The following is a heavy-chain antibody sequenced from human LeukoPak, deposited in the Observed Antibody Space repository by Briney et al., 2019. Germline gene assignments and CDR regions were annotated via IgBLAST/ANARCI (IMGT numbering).Heavy chain of an antibody. J-gene: IGHJ5*02. CDR2: IYYSGST. D-gene: IGHD3-10*01. CDR1: GGSISSYY. Sequence: SETLSLTCTVSGGSISSYYWSWIRQPPGKGLEWIGYIYYSGSTNYNPSLKSRVTISVDTSKNQFSLKLSSVTAADTAVYYCARFYGSGTIYWFDPGGQGTLVTVSS. CDR3: ARFYGSGTIYWFDP. V-gene: IGHV4-59*01.